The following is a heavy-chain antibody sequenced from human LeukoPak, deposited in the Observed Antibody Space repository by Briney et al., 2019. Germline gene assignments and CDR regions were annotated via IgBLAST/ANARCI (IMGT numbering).Heavy chain of an antibody. CDR2: ISGAGGRS. CDR3: AKDRADNGDRLRFDP. CDR1: GFSLSTYA. D-gene: IGHD4-17*01. V-gene: IGHV3-23*01. Sequence: GGSLRLSCAASGFSLSTYAMSWVRQAPGKGPEWVSAISGAGGRSYYADSGTGRFTISRDNSKNTLYLQMDSLRAEDTAVYYCAKDRADNGDRLRFDPWGQGTLVTVSS. J-gene: IGHJ5*02.